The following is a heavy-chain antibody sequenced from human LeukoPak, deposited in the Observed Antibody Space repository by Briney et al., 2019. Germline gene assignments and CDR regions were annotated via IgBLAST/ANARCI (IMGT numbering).Heavy chain of an antibody. Sequence: GGSLRLSCAASGFSFNTYAMSWVRQAPGKGLEWLSGINGGGGSTYYADSVKGRFTISRDNSHNTLYLQMNSLRAEDTAIYYCAKDRSASGSYYPDYWGQGTLVTVSS. CDR3: AKDRSASGSYYPDY. V-gene: IGHV3-23*01. CDR1: GFSFNTYA. J-gene: IGHJ4*02. D-gene: IGHD3-10*01. CDR2: INGGGGST.